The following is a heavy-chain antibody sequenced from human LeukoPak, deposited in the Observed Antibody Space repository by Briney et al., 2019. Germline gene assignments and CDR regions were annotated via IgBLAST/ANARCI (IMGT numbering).Heavy chain of an antibody. J-gene: IGHJ4*02. D-gene: IGHD3-16*01. V-gene: IGHV3-74*01. CDR1: GFTVSSNY. Sequence: GGSLRLSCAASGFTVSSNYMSWVRQAPGKGLVWVSRINTDGTYTSYVDSVKGRFTISRDNAQNTLFLQMTSLRVEDTAVYYCAKDMTGPDDSWGPGTLVTVSS. CDR2: INTDGTYT. CDR3: AKDMTGPDDS.